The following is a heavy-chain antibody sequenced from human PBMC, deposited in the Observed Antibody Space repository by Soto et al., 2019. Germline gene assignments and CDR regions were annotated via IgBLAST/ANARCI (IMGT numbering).Heavy chain of an antibody. CDR1: GGSVSGYY. CDR2: INHSGST. Sequence: SDTMSITCAVYGGSVSGYYCSWMRKTPGKGLEWIGEINHSGSTNYNPSLKSRVTISVDTSKNQFSLKLSSVTAADTAVYYCARGSTLYCSSTSCYSLDFDYWGQGTLVTVPS. V-gene: IGHV4-34*01. D-gene: IGHD2-2*01. CDR3: ARGSTLYCSSTSCYSLDFDY. J-gene: IGHJ4*02.